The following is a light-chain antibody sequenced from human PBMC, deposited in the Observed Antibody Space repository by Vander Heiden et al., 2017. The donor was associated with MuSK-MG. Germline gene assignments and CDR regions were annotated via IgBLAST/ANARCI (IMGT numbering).Light chain of an antibody. J-gene: IGLJ2*01. V-gene: IGLV2-14*01. CDR1: SSDVGRYNY. CDR2: DVN. CDR3: TSYTSSSTLV. Sequence: QSALTQPASVSGSPGQPITISCTGTSSDVGRYNYVSWYQQHPGKAPKRMMYDVNNRPSGVSNRFSGSKSGNTASLTISGLQAEDEADYYCTSYTSSSTLVFGGGTKLTVL.